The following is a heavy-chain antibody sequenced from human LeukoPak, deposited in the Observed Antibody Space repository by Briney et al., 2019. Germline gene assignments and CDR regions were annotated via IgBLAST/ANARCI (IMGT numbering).Heavy chain of an antibody. Sequence: SETLSLTCLVSGGSISSTSYYWSWIRQPPGKGLEWIGEINHSGSTNYNPSLKSRVTISVDTSKNQFSLKLSSVTAADTAVYYCARPIVVVPLRAFDIWGQGTMVTVSS. V-gene: IGHV4-39*07. CDR1: GGSISSTSYY. J-gene: IGHJ3*02. D-gene: IGHD2-21*01. CDR3: ARPIVVVPLRAFDI. CDR2: INHSGST.